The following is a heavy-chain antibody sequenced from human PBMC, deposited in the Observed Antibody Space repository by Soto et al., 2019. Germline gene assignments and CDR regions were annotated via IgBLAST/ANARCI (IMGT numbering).Heavy chain of an antibody. V-gene: IGHV3-23*01. CDR2: IGDSGATT. J-gene: IGHJ4*02. CDR3: AKVDYGDSVDY. Sequence: PGGSLRLSCVASGLSFSSYAMTWVRQAPGKGLEWVSDIGDSGATTYYADSVKGRFTISRDNSKNTLYLQMNSLRAEDTAVYYCAKVDYGDSVDYWGQGT. D-gene: IGHD4-17*01. CDR1: GLSFSSYA.